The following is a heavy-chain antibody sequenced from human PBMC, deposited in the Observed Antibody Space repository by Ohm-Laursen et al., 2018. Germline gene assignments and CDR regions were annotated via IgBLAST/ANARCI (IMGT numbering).Heavy chain of an antibody. V-gene: IGHV1-2*02. D-gene: IGHD3-10*01. CDR3: ARGRYYGSGSYYKLDY. J-gene: IGHJ4*02. CDR1: GYTFTGYY. CDR2: INPNSGGT. Sequence: ASVKVSCNVSGYTFTGYYMHWVRQAPGQGLEWMGWINPNSGGTNYAQKFQGRVTMTRDTSISTAYMELSRLRSDDTAVYYCARGRYYGSGSYYKLDYWGQGTLVTVSS.